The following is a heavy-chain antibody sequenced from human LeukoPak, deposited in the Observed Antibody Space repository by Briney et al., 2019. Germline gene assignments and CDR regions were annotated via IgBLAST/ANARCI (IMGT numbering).Heavy chain of an antibody. J-gene: IGHJ4*02. CDR2: ISSSGSTI. D-gene: IGHD3-22*01. CDR3: ARSTYYYDSSGWGGYFDY. V-gene: IGHV3-11*04. CDR1: GCTFSDYY. Sequence: PGGSLRLSCAASGCTFSDYYMSWLRQAPAPGLEWVSYISSSGSTIYYADSVKGRFTISRDNANNSLYLQMNSLRAEDTAVYYCARSTYYYDSSGWGGYFDYWGQGTLVTVSS.